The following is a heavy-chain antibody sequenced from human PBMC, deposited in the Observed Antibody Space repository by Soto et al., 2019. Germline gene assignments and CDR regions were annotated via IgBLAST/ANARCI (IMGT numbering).Heavy chain of an antibody. V-gene: IGHV4-59*01. CDR2: IYNSGST. Sequence: SETLSLTCTASGGSISTYYWSWIRRPPGKGLEWIGYIYNSGSTHSNPSLQSRVTISVDTSKNQFSLKLSSVTAADTAIYYCAXARITMVREVIKYNMDVWGQGTTVTVSS. CDR3: AXARITMVREVIKYNMDV. CDR1: GGSISTYY. D-gene: IGHD3-10*01. J-gene: IGHJ6*02.